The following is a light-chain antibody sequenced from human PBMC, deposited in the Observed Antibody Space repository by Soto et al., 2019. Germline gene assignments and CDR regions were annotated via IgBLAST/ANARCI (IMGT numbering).Light chain of an antibody. J-gene: IGKJ1*01. CDR2: NAA. CDR1: ESVISSS. CDR3: HQYGTTLWA. Sequence: EIILTQSPGTLSLSPGERATLSCRASESVISSSLAWYQHKPGQAPRLLIYNAASRATGIPDRFSGSESGTDFTLTISRLEPEDFGVYSCHQYGTTLWAFGQGTKVEIK. V-gene: IGKV3-20*01.